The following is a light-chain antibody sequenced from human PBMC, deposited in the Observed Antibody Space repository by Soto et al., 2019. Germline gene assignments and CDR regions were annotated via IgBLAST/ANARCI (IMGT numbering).Light chain of an antibody. CDR1: QSVSSN. Sequence: EIVMTQSPATLSVSPGERATLSCRASQSVSSNLAWYQQKPGQAPRLLIYGASTGATGIPARFSGSGSGTEFTLTISSLQSEDFAVYYCQQYNNWPPTFGQGTKV. J-gene: IGKJ1*01. CDR3: QQYNNWPPT. V-gene: IGKV3-15*01. CDR2: GAS.